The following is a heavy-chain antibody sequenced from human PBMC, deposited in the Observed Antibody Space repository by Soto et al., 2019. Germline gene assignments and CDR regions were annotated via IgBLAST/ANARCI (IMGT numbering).Heavy chain of an antibody. Sequence: ELQLLDSGGGLVQPGGSLRLSCEASGSTFSSYAMSWVRQAPGKGLEWVSGISGSGSSTYYPDSLKGRFTISTDNSNDTVILQMNTPRAEDTAVQYCTRINTMTRGVKRGTDVWCQGTTVTVSS. CDR2: ISGSGSST. J-gene: IGHJ6*02. CDR1: GSTFSSYA. V-gene: IGHV3-23*01. D-gene: IGHD3-10*01. CDR3: TRINTMTRGVKRGTDV.